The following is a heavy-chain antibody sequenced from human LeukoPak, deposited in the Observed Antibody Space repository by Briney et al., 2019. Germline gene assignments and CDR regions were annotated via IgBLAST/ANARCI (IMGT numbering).Heavy chain of an antibody. CDR1: GFTFSSYA. D-gene: IGHD3-22*01. V-gene: IGHV3-23*01. CDR2: ISGSGGST. Sequence: GGSLRLSCAASGFTFSSYAMSWVRQAPGKGLEWVSAISGSGGSTYSADSVKGRFTISRDNSKNTLYLQMNSLRAKYTAVYYCAKALVIVVVTITDFDYWGQGTLVTVSS. CDR3: AKALVIVVVTITDFDY. J-gene: IGHJ4*02.